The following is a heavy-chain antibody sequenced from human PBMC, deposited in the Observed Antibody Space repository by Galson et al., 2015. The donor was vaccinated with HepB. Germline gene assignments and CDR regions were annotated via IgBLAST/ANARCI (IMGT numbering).Heavy chain of an antibody. J-gene: IGHJ4*02. CDR2: ISSSSSYI. CDR3: ARDLDKQWPD. CDR1: GFTFSDYY. Sequence: SLRLSCAASGFTFSDYYMSWIRQAPGKGLEWVSSISSSSSYIYYADSVKGRFTISRDNAKNSLYLQMNSLRAEDTAVYYCARDLDKQWPDWGQGTLVTVSS. V-gene: IGHV3-11*06. D-gene: IGHD6-19*01.